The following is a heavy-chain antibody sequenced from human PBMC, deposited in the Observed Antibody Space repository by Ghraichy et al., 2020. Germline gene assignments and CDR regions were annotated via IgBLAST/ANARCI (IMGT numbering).Heavy chain of an antibody. CDR2: INTSGNER. Sequence: GSLRLSCAASGFTFSTYDMTWVRQASGKGLEWVSVINTSGNERYYADSVKGRFTVSRDNSNNTLFLQMSSLRADDTAVYYCAKGGWADFWGQGALVTVSS. CDR3: AKGGWADF. CDR1: GFTFSTYD. V-gene: IGHV3-23*01. J-gene: IGHJ4*02. D-gene: IGHD6-19*01.